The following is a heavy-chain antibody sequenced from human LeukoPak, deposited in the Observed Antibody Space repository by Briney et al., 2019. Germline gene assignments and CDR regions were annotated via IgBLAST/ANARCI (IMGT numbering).Heavy chain of an antibody. D-gene: IGHD2-21*01. V-gene: IGHV4-59*01. CDR3: ARVARENYYYYYYMDV. Sequence: AETLSLTCTVSGGSISSYYWSWIRQLPGKGLEWIGYIYYSGSTNYNPSLKSRVTISVDTSKNQFSLKLSSVTAADTAVYYCARVARENYYYYYYMDVWGKGTTVTISS. CDR2: IYYSGST. CDR1: GGSISSYY. J-gene: IGHJ6*03.